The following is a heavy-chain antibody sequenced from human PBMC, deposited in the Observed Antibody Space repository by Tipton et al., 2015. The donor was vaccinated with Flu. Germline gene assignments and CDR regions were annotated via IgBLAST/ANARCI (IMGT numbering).Heavy chain of an antibody. V-gene: IGHV4-59*01. CDR2: IYYSGST. CDR3: ARDYCCSGYDAFDI. J-gene: IGHJ3*02. D-gene: IGHD3-10*01. CDR1: GGSISSYY. Sequence: TLSLTCTDSGGSISSYYWSWIRQPPGKGLEWIGYIYYSGSTNYNPSLKSRVTISVDTSKNQFSLKLSSVTAADTAVYYCARDYCCSGYDAFDIWGQGTMVTVSS.